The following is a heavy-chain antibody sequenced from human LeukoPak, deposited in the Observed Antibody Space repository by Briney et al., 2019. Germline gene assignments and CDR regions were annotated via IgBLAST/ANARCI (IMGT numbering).Heavy chain of an antibody. CDR1: GGSFSGYY. CDR2: INHSGST. D-gene: IGHD2-15*01. V-gene: IGHV4-34*01. J-gene: IGHJ2*01. CDR3: ARRRVVVVAATVPSLKRYWYFDL. Sequence: PSETLSLTCAVYGGSFSGYYRSWIRQPPGKGLEWIGEINHSGSTNYNPSLKSRVTISVDTSKNQFSLKLSSVTAADTGVYYCARRRVVVVAATVPSLKRYWYFDLWGRGTLVTVSS.